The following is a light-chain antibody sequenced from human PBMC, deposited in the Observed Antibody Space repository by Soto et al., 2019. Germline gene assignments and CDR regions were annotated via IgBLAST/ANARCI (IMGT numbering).Light chain of an antibody. CDR3: SSYTTSSTPCV. J-gene: IGLJ1*01. CDR2: DVS. CDR1: RSDVGGYDY. Sequence: SVLTPPASVSWAPGQSIIISCTGARSDVGGYDYVSWYQHHPGKAPKLIICDVSDRPSGVSNRFSGSKSGNTASLTISGLQAEDEGDYYCSSYTTSSTPCVFGTGTKVTVL. V-gene: IGLV2-14*03.